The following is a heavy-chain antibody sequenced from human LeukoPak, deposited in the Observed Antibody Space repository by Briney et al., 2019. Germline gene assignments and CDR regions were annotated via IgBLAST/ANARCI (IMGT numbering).Heavy chain of an antibody. D-gene: IGHD3-22*01. CDR1: GYTFTSYG. CDR3: AREGRPLNYYDSSGYHFDY. J-gene: IGHJ4*02. CDR2: ISAYNGNT. V-gene: IGHV1-18*01. Sequence: ASVKVSCKASGYTFTSYGISWVRQAPGQGLEWMGWISAYNGNTNYAQKLQGRVTMTTGTSTSTAYMELRSLRSDDTAVYYCAREGRPLNYYDSSGYHFDYWGQGTLVTVSS.